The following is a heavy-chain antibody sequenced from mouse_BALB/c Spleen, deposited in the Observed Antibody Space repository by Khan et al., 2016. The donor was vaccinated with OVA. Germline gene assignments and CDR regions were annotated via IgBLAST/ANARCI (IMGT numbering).Heavy chain of an antibody. CDR1: GFNIKDYY. D-gene: IGHD2-4*01. J-gene: IGHJ3*01. CDR2: IDPENGDT. CDR3: KPLMITQAWFAY. V-gene: IGHV14-4*02. Sequence: VQLKQSGAELVRSGASVKLSCTASGFNIKDYYMHWVKQRPEQGLEWIGWIDPENGDTEYAPKFQGKATMTADTSSNTAYLQLSSLTSEDTAVYYCKPLMITQAWFAYWGQGTLVTVSA.